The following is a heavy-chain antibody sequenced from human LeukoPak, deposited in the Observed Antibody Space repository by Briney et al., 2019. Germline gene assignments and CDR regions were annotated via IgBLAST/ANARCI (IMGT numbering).Heavy chain of an antibody. CDR3: ARRLDDSYSDS. J-gene: IGHJ4*02. CDR2: IYHSGTT. Sequence: SQTLSLTCSVAGGSISRFCWSWVRQPPGKGLEWIGYIYHSGTTTYNPSLNSRLTMSVETSRTHFSLKRNSVPAAATAFFSCARRLDDSYSDSWGQGILVTVSS. CDR1: GGSISRFC. V-gene: IGHV4-59*01. D-gene: IGHD3-3*01.